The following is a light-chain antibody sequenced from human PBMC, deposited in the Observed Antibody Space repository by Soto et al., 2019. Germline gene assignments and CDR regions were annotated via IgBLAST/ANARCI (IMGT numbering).Light chain of an antibody. J-gene: IGKJ1*01. CDR2: AAS. V-gene: IGKV1-6*01. CDR3: LQDHDDSWT. Sequence: MTQVPSPLSASVGDSITVTFRASRDIGSDLSWYQQKPGKAPTLLIYAASNLQSGVPSRFRGSRSGTEFTLTVSSLQPEDFATYYCLQDHDDSWTFGQGTKVDI. CDR1: RDIGSD.